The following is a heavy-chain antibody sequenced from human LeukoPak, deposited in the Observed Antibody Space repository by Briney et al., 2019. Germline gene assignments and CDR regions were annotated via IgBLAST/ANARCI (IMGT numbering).Heavy chain of an antibody. J-gene: IGHJ4*02. Sequence: SQTLSLTCTVSGGSISSGDYYWNWNRQPPGKGLEWIGYIYYSGSTYYNPSLKSRVTISVDTSKNQFSLKLSSVTAADTAVYYCARVKRGYSGYDGGMRFDYWGQGTLVTVSS. D-gene: IGHD5-12*01. CDR1: GGSISSGDYY. V-gene: IGHV4-30-4*01. CDR2: IYYSGST. CDR3: ARVKRGYSGYDGGMRFDY.